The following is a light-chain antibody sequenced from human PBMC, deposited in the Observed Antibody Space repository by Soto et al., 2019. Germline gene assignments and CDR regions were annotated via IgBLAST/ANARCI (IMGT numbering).Light chain of an antibody. J-gene: IGKJ1*01. CDR3: QQYGTSPRT. CDR2: GVY. CDR1: QSVRSSY. V-gene: IGKV3-20*01. Sequence: EIVLTQSPGTLSLSPGERATLSCRASQSVRSSYLAWYQQKLGQAPSLLIYGVYNRATGIPDRFSGSGSGTDFTLSISRLESEDFAVYYCQQYGTSPRTFGQGTKVHIK.